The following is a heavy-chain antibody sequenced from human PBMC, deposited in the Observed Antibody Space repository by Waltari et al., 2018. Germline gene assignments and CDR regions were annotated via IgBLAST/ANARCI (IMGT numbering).Heavy chain of an antibody. CDR2: ISGSDGRT. V-gene: IGHV3-23*04. D-gene: IGHD5-12*01. J-gene: IGHJ2*01. Sequence: EVQLVESGGGLVQPGGSLRLSCAASGFTFRSYAMSWVRQAPGRGLEWVSSISGSDGRTNYADSAKGRFTISRDNVKNTLFLQMNSLRADDAAVYYCAKDLGGFSGSHWYFDLWGRGTLVTVSS. CDR3: AKDLGGFSGSHWYFDL. CDR1: GFTFRSYA.